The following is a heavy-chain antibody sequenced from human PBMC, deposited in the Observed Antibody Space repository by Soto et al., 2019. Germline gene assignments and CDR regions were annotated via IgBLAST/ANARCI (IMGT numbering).Heavy chain of an antibody. V-gene: IGHV4-39*01. J-gene: IGHJ5*02. D-gene: IGHD2-15*01. CDR1: GGSISSSSYY. CDR2: IYYSGST. CDR3: ARLRMDIVVVVAATFGGYWFDP. Sequence: KPSETLSLTCTVSGGSISSSSYYWGWIRQPPGKGLEWIGSIYYSGSTYYNPSLKSRVTISVDTSKNQFSLKLSSVTAADTAVYYCARLRMDIVVVVAATFGGYWFDPWGQGTLVTVSS.